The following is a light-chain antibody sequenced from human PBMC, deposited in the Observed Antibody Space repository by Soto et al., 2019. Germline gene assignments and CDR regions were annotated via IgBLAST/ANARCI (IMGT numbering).Light chain of an antibody. J-gene: IGLJ3*02. V-gene: IGLV2-11*01. Sequence: QSALTQPRSVSGSPGQSVTISCTGTSSDVGGYNFVSWYQQYPGKAPKLIIYDVSKRPSGVPDRFSGSKSGNTASLTISGLQAKDEADYYCCSYAGSYTLWVFGGGTKLTVL. CDR1: SSDVGGYNF. CDR3: CSYAGSYTLWV. CDR2: DVS.